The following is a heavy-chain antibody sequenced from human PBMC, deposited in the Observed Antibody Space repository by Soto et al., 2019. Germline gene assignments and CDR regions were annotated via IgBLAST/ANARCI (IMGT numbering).Heavy chain of an antibody. V-gene: IGHV4-39*02. CDR3: FNGRYGSFDY. Sequence: QLQLQESGPGLVKPWETLSLTCTVSGASVSSSTYYWGWVRQPPGKGLEWIGSVYRTGGTYYSPSLKSRVAISVDPSKKHLSLNLESVTAAYTAVYFCFNGRYGSFDYWGQGTLVSVSS. J-gene: IGHJ4*02. CDR2: VYRTGGT. CDR1: GASVSSSTYY. D-gene: IGHD3-10*01.